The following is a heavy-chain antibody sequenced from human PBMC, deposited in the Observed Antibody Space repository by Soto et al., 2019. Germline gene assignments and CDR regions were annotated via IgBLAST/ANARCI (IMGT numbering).Heavy chain of an antibody. D-gene: IGHD6-6*01. Sequence: GGSLRLSCAASGFTFSSYDMHWVRQATGKGLEWVSAIGTAGDTYYPGSVKGRFTISRENAKNSLYLQMNSLRAEDTAVYYCARDRLSFEYSSSSVITYYYYGMDVWGQGTTVTVSS. CDR1: GFTFSSYD. V-gene: IGHV3-13*01. CDR2: IGTAGDT. J-gene: IGHJ6*02. CDR3: ARDRLSFEYSSSSVITYYYYGMDV.